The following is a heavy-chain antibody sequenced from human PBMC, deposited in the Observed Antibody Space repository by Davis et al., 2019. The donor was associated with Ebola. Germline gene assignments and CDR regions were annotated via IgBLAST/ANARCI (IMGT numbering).Heavy chain of an antibody. V-gene: IGHV3-30*18. Sequence: LSLTCAASGFTFSSHAMHWVRQAPGKGLEWLAVMSYDGTNKYEADSVKGRFTISRDNSKNTLYLQMNSLRPEDTAVYHCAKDLGLEWELQIGGPYAMDVWGQGTTVTVSS. CDR3: AKDLGLEWELQIGGPYAMDV. D-gene: IGHD1-26*01. CDR2: MSYDGTNK. J-gene: IGHJ6*02. CDR1: GFTFSSHA.